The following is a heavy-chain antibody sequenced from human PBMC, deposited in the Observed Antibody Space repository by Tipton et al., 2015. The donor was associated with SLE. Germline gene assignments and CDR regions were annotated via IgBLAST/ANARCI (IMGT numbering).Heavy chain of an antibody. CDR2: VNYSGST. CDR1: GGSISSSSYY. CDR3: ARDLPYAHAFNI. V-gene: IGHV4-39*07. J-gene: IGHJ3*02. D-gene: IGHD2-2*01. Sequence: TLSLTCTVSGGSISSSSYYWGWIRQPPGKGLEWIGTVNYSGSTNYNTSLKSRVTISVDKSQNQFSLNLSSVTAADTAIYYCARDLPYAHAFNIWGQGTVVTVSS.